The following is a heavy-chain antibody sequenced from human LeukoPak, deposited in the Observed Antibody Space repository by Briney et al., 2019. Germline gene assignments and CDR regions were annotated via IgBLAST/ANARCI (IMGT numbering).Heavy chain of an antibody. D-gene: IGHD3-10*01. V-gene: IGHV3-30*04. Sequence: GGSLRLSCAASGFTLSNYAMHWVRQAPGKGLEWVAVISYDGSNKYYADSVKGRFTISRDNSKNTLYLQMNSLTAEDTTVYYCARGYYDSGSYYSTYDLWGQGTLVTVSS. J-gene: IGHJ4*02. CDR3: ARGYYDSGSYYSTYDL. CDR1: GFTLSNYA. CDR2: ISYDGSNK.